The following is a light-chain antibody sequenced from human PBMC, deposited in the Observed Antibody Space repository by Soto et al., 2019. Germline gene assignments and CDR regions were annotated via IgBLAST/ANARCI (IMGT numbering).Light chain of an antibody. Sequence: DIQMTQSPSTLSASVGDRVTITCRASQSISSWLAWYQQKPGKAPKLLIYNASSLESGVPSRFSGSGSGTEFTLTISRLQPDDFATSYCQQYNSYLGTFGQGTKVEIK. CDR1: QSISSW. CDR3: QQYNSYLGT. CDR2: NAS. V-gene: IGKV1-5*01. J-gene: IGKJ1*01.